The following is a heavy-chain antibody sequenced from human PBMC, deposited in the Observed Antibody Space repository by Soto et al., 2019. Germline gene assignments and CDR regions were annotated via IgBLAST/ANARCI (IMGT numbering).Heavy chain of an antibody. Sequence: QITLKESGPTLVKPTQTLTLTCTFSGLSFSTSGVGVGWVRQPPGKALEWLALIYWNDEKRYSPSLRSRLTITKDTSKSQVVLTLTNVDPVDTATYYCAHRPAVAALGRPYFDHWGQGTLVTVSS. CDR3: AHRPAVAALGRPYFDH. CDR1: GLSFSTSGVG. CDR2: IYWNDEK. J-gene: IGHJ4*01. D-gene: IGHD6-13*01. V-gene: IGHV2-5*01.